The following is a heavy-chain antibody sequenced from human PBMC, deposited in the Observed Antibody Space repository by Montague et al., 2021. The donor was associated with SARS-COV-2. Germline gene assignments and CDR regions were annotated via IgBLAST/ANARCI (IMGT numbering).Heavy chain of an antibody. Sequence: TLSLTCTVSGGSISSGGYYWSWIRQHPGKGLEWIGYIYYGGSTYYXPSLKSRVTISVDTSKNQFSLKLSSVTAADTAVYYCARDVGWYSSSWFDYWGQGTLVTVSS. V-gene: IGHV4-31*03. CDR3: ARDVGWYSSSWFDY. CDR2: IYYGGST. D-gene: IGHD6-13*01. CDR1: GGSISSGGYY. J-gene: IGHJ4*02.